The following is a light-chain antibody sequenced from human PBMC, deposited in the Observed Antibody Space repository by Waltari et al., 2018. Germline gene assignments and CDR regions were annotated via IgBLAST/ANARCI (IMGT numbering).Light chain of an antibody. CDR3: QHYVSLPAT. Sequence: SCRASQGVSRTLAWYQQKPGQALRLLSYGASTRATGIPERFSGGGSGTDFSLTISRLEPEDFAVYYCQHYVSLPATFGQGTKVEVK. J-gene: IGKJ1*01. CDR1: QGVSRT. V-gene: IGKV3-20*01. CDR2: GAS.